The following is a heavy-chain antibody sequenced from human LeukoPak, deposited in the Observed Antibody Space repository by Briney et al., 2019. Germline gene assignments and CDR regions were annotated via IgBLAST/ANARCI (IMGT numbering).Heavy chain of an antibody. V-gene: IGHV4-30-4*08. D-gene: IGHD3-3*01. CDR3: ARDDPQYWFDP. Sequence: SETLSLTCTVSGYSISSDYYWSWIRQPPGKGLEWIGYIYYSGSTYYNPSLKSRVTISVDTSKNQFSLKLSSVTAADTAVYYCARDDPQYWFDPWGQGTLVTVSS. J-gene: IGHJ5*02. CDR1: GYSISSDYY. CDR2: IYYSGST.